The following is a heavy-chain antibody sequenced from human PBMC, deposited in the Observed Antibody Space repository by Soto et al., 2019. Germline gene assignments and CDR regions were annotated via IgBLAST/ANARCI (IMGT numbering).Heavy chain of an antibody. Sequence: GGSLRLSCAASGFTFSDYYINWIRQAPGKGLEWVSYISSSSTYTSYADSVKGRFTISRDNVKNSLFLQMNSLRAEDTAVYYCARVRGLLRSHDAFDIWGQGTMGTVSS. CDR2: ISSSSTYT. CDR1: GFTFSDYY. D-gene: IGHD4-17*01. J-gene: IGHJ3*02. CDR3: ARVRGLLRSHDAFDI. V-gene: IGHV3-11*06.